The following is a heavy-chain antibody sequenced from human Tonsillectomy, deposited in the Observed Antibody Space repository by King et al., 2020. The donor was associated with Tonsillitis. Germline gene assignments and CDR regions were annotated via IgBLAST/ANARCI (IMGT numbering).Heavy chain of an antibody. Sequence: QLQESGPGLVKPSETLSLTCTVSGGSISSSSYYWGWIRQPPGKGLEWIGSIYYSGSTYYNPSLKSRVTISVDTSKNQFSLKLTSVTAADTAVYYCARDLINGSSAYFDAFDIWGQGTMVTVSS. V-gene: IGHV4-39*07. D-gene: IGHD3-22*01. J-gene: IGHJ3*02. CDR1: GGSISSSSYY. CDR3: ARDLINGSSAYFDAFDI. CDR2: IYYSGST.